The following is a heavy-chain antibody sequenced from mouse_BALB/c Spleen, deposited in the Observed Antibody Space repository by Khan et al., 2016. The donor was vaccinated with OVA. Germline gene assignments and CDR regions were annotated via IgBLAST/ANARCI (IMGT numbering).Heavy chain of an antibody. Sequence: EVELVESGGGLVKPGGSLKLSCSASGFTFSTFVMSWVRQTPEKRLEWVATISSAGTYPYFSDSVKGRFTISRDHAKNTLYLQMNSLWSEDTAMYYCTNGNYGWFAYWGQGTLVAVSA. CDR2: ISSAGTYP. CDR3: TNGNYGWFAY. V-gene: IGHV5-9-1*01. CDR1: GFTFSTFV. D-gene: IGHD2-1*01. J-gene: IGHJ3*01.